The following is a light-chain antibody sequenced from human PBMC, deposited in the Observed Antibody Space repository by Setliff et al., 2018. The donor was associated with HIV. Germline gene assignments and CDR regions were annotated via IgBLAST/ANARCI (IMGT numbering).Light chain of an antibody. Sequence: QSALTQPASVSGSPGQSITISCTGTSSDVGGYNYVSWYQQHPGKAPKLLIYDNTNRPSGVPDRFSGSKSGTSASLAITGLQTEDEADYYCQSYDNSLRGYVFGTGTKVTVL. CDR2: DNT. J-gene: IGLJ1*01. CDR1: SSDVGGYNY. V-gene: IGLV2-14*01. CDR3: QSYDNSLRGYV.